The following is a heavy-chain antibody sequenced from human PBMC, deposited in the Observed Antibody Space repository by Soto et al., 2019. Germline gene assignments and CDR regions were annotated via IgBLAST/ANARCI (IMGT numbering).Heavy chain of an antibody. CDR2: IYYSGST. Sequence: PSETLSLTCTVSGGSISSGGYYWSWIRQHPGKGLEWIGYIYYSGSTYYNPSLKSRVTISVDTSKNHFSLKLSSVTAADTAVYYCARDGSGDGYNLGYWGQGTLVTVSS. J-gene: IGHJ4*02. CDR1: GGSISSGGYY. D-gene: IGHD5-12*01. V-gene: IGHV4-31*03. CDR3: ARDGSGDGYNLGY.